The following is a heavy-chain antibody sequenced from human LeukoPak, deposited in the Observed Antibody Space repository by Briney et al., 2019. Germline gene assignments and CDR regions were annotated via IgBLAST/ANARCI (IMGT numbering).Heavy chain of an antibody. CDR3: ARGGYSYGSWWFDP. V-gene: IGHV4-39*07. CDR1: GGSISGTDLY. CDR2: IYTSGST. J-gene: IGHJ5*02. Sequence: SETLSLTCTVSGGSISGTDLYWGWIRQLPGKGLEWIGRIYTSGSTNYNPSLKSRVTISVDTSKNQFSLKLSSVTTADTAVYYCARGGYSYGSWWFDPWGQGTLVTVSS. D-gene: IGHD5-18*01.